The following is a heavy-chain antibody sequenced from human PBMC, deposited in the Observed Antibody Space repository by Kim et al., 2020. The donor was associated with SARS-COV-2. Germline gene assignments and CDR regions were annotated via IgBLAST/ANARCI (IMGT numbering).Heavy chain of an antibody. V-gene: IGHV4-34*01. D-gene: IGHD6-6*01. J-gene: IGHJ3*02. Sequence: SETLSLTCGVYCGSFSGYYWSWIRQAPRKGLEWIGQINHGGTTNYHASLDSRVTLLVDTSQNRFPLKLSPVTAADKAVYYCARRPDGFDIWGQGKMLPVSS. CDR1: CGSFSGYY. CDR2: INHGGTT. CDR3: ARRPDGFDI.